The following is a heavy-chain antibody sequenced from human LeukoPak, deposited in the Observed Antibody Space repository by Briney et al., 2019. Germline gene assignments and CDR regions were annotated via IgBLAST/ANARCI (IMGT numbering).Heavy chain of an antibody. V-gene: IGHV3-23*01. CDR2: ISGSGGST. CDR3: ARVQVATHVFDI. D-gene: IGHD5-12*01. J-gene: IGHJ3*02. Sequence: QSGGSLRLSCAASGFTFSSYAMSWVRQAPGKGLEWVSAISGSGGSTYYADSVKGRFTISRDNSKNTLYLQMNSLRAEDTAVYYCARVQVATHVFDIWGLGTMVTVSS. CDR1: GFTFSSYA.